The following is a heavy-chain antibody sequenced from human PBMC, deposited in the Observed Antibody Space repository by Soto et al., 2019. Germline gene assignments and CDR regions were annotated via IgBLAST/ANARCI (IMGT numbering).Heavy chain of an antibody. Sequence: ASVKVSCKASGYTFTSYYMHWVRQAPGQGLEWMGIINPSGGSTSYAQKFQGRVTMTRDTSTSTVYMELSSLRSEDTAVYHCAREAAVAARTYYYYYYGMDVWGQGTTVTVSS. CDR3: AREAAVAARTYYYYYYGMDV. J-gene: IGHJ6*02. D-gene: IGHD6-6*01. CDR1: GYTFTSYY. V-gene: IGHV1-46*01. CDR2: INPSGGST.